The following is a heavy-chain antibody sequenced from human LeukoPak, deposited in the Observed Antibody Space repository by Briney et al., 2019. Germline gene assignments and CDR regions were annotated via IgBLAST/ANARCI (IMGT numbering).Heavy chain of an antibody. CDR2: IYSGGST. J-gene: IGHJ4*02. CDR3: ASGGYYYGSGGYFDY. D-gene: IGHD3-10*01. CDR1: GFTVSSNY. Sequence: GGSLRLSCAASGFTVSSNYMSWVRQAPGKGLEWVSVIYSGGSTYYADSVKGRFTISRDNSKNTLYLQMNSLRADDTAVSYWASGGYYYGSGGYFDYWGQGTLVTVSS. V-gene: IGHV3-53*01.